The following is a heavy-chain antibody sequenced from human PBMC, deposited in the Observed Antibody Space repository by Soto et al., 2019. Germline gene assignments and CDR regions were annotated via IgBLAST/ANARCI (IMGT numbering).Heavy chain of an antibody. J-gene: IGHJ4*02. CDR3: ARDRYGDGYNWGYFDY. Sequence: QVQLVQSGAEVKKPGSSVKVSCKASGGTFSSYAISWVRQAPGQGLEWMGGIIPIFGTANYAQKFQGRVTITADESTSTAYMELSSLRSEDTAVYYCARDRYGDGYNWGYFDYWGQGALVTVSS. D-gene: IGHD5-12*01. V-gene: IGHV1-69*01. CDR2: IIPIFGTA. CDR1: GGTFSSYA.